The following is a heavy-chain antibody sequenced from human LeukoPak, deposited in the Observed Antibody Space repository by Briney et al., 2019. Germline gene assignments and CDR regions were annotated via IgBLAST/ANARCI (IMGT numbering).Heavy chain of an antibody. CDR2: INPNSGGT. CDR1: GYTFTGYY. CDR3: AREGLDY. V-gene: IGHV1-2*02. J-gene: IGHJ4*02. Sequence: ASVKVSCKASGYTFTGYYMHWVRQAPGQGLEWMGWINPNSGGTNYARKFQGRVTMTRDTSISTAYMELSRLRSEDTAVYYCAREGLDYWGQGILVTVSS.